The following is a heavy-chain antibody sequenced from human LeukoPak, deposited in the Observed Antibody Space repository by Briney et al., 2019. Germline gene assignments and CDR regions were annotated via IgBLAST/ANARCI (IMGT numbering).Heavy chain of an antibody. CDR1: GGSISSSSYY. D-gene: IGHD6-13*01. CDR2: IYYSGST. Sequence: SETLSLTCTVSGGSISSSSYYWGWIRQHPGKGLEWIGYIYYSGSTYYNPSLKSRVTISVDTSKNQFSLKLSSVTAADTAVYYCARSTLGSRHDAFDIWGQGTMVTVSS. V-gene: IGHV4-31*03. CDR3: ARSTLGSRHDAFDI. J-gene: IGHJ3*02.